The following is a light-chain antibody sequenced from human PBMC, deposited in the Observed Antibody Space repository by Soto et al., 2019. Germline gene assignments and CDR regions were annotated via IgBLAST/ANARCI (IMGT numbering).Light chain of an antibody. CDR3: CSYAGSYSYA. J-gene: IGLJ1*01. V-gene: IGLV2-11*01. Sequence: QSVLTQPRSVSGSPGQSVTISCTGTSSDVGGFNSVSWYQQHPGKAPKLMIYDVNKRPSVVPDRFSGSKSGSTASLTISGLQAEDDADYYCCSYAGSYSYAFATGTKLTVL. CDR2: DVN. CDR1: SSDVGGFNS.